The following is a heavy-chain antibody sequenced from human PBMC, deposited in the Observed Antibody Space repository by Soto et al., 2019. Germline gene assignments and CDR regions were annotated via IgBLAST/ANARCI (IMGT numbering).Heavy chain of an antibody. Sequence: GGSLRLSCAASGFIFTRYSMNWVRQAPGKGLEWVSSISSTTNYIYYGDSMKGRFTISRDNAKNSLYLEMNSLRAEDTAAYYCARESEDLTSNFDYWGQGTLVTVSS. CDR1: GFIFTRYS. J-gene: IGHJ4*02. CDR3: ARESEDLTSNFDY. V-gene: IGHV3-21*06. CDR2: ISSTTNYI.